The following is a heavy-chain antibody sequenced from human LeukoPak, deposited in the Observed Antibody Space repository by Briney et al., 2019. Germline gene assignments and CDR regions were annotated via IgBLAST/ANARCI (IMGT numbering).Heavy chain of an antibody. J-gene: IGHJ4*02. CDR3: ATSRVFDY. V-gene: IGHV3-11*04. CDR2: INSAGNNI. CDR1: GFTFSDYF. Sequence: GGSLRLSCVASGFTFSDYFMSWIRQAPGKGLEWLSFINSAGNNIYYADSVKGRFTISRDNSKETLYLEMNSLRVEDTAIYYCATSRVFDYWGQGTLVAVSS.